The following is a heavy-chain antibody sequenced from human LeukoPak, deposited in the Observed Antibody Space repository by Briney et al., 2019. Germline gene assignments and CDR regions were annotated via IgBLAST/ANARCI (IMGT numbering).Heavy chain of an antibody. CDR3: ARAGPYSSSWFPFDY. D-gene: IGHD6-13*01. CDR2: ISYDGSSK. J-gene: IGHJ4*02. Sequence: PGGSLRLSCAASGFTFSSYGMHWVRQAPGKGLDWVAVISYDGSSKYYADSVKGRFTISRDNSKKTLYLQMNSLRAEDTAVYYCARAGPYSSSWFPFDYWGQGTLVTVSS. V-gene: IGHV3-30*03. CDR1: GFTFSSYG.